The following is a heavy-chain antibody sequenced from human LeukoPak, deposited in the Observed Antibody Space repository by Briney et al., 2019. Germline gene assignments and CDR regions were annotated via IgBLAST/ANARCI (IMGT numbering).Heavy chain of an antibody. CDR3: ARDSYGDSYFDY. J-gene: IGHJ4*02. D-gene: IGHD4-17*01. CDR2: ISSSSYTI. CDR1: GFTFSTYT. V-gene: IGHV3-48*01. Sequence: GGSLRLSCGASGFTFSTYTMNWVRQAPGKGLGWVSSISSSSYTIYYADSVRGGFTISRDNARNSLYLQMNSLRAEDTAVYYCARDSYGDSYFDYWGQGTLVTVSS.